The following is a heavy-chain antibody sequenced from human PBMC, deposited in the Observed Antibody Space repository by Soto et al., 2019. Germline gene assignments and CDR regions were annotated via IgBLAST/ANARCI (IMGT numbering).Heavy chain of an antibody. Sequence: QVQLVQSGGEVTKPGASVKVSCKSSGYTFTSYGVSWVRQAPGQGLDWLGLISVYTGNTKQAQKFQDRVTLTTEASTGTAYMQLRSLTSDDTAVSYCARDRCTTDRCYTHHFDVWGQGTTVTVSS. CDR2: ISVYTGNT. D-gene: IGHD2-8*01. V-gene: IGHV1-18*04. J-gene: IGHJ6*02. CDR1: GYTFTSYG. CDR3: ARDRCTTDRCYTHHFDV.